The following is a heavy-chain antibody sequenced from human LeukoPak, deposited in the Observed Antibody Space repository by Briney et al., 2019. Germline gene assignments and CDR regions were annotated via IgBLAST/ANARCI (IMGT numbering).Heavy chain of an antibody. D-gene: IGHD2-2*02. J-gene: IGHJ4*02. CDR2: IKQDGSDK. V-gene: IGHV3-7*04. CDR1: GFTLSSYW. Sequence: GGSLGLSCAASGFTLSSYWMTWVRQAPGKGLEWVANIKQDGSDKHYVDSVKGRFTISRHNAKNSLFLQMDSLRDEDTAVYYCARERVCRSNSCYSTFDSWGQGTLVTVSS. CDR3: ARERVCRSNSCYSTFDS.